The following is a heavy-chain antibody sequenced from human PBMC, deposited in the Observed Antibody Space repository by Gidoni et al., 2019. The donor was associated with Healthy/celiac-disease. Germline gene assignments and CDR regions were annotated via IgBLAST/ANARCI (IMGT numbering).Heavy chain of an antibody. V-gene: IGHV3-23*01. J-gene: IGHJ5*02. D-gene: IGHD3-3*01. Sequence: EVQLLESGGGLVQPGGSLRLSCAASGFTFSSYAMSWVRQAPGKGLEWVSAISGSGGSTYYADSVKGRFTISRDNSKNTLYLQMNSLRAEDTAVYYCAKDSRRGRTRSITIFGVVSGPWGQGTLVTVSS. CDR2: ISGSGGST. CDR1: GFTFSSYA. CDR3: AKDSRRGRTRSITIFGVVSGP.